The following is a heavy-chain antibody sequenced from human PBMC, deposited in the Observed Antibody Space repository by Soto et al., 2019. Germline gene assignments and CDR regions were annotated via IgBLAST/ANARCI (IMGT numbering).Heavy chain of an antibody. CDR2: INAGNGNT. V-gene: IGHV1-3*01. CDR3: ARSHIIFDY. CDR1: GYTFISYA. Sequence: QVQLVQSGAEVKKPGASVKVSCKASGYTFISYAMHWVRQAPGQRLEWMGWINAGNGNTKYSQKFQGRVTITRDTSASTAYMGLSSLRSEDTAVYYCARSHIIFDYWGQGTLVTVSS. D-gene: IGHD2-21*01. J-gene: IGHJ4*02.